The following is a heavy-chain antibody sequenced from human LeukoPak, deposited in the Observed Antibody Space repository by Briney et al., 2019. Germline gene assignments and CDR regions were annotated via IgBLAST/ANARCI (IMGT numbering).Heavy chain of an antibody. J-gene: IGHJ6*02. CDR3: ARDTGFDGSPYYYYYGMDV. Sequence: GGSLRLSCAASGFTFSSYSMNWVRQAPGKGLEWVSSISSSSSYIYYADSVKGRFTISRDNAKNSLYLQMISLRAEDTAVYYCARDTGFDGSPYYYYYGMDVWGQGTTVTVSS. V-gene: IGHV3-21*01. D-gene: IGHD3-10*01. CDR2: ISSSSSYI. CDR1: GFTFSSYS.